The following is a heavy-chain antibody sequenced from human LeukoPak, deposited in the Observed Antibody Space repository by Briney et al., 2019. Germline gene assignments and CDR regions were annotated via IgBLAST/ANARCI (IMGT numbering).Heavy chain of an antibody. V-gene: IGHV1-69*04. CDR2: IIPILGIA. Sequence: ASVKVSCKASGGTFSSYAISWVRQAPGQGLEWMGRIIPILGIANYAQKFQGRVTITADKSTSTAYMELSSLRSEDTAVYYCAKDLVAGTGLVDYWGQGTLVTVSS. D-gene: IGHD6-19*01. CDR3: AKDLVAGTGLVDY. CDR1: GGTFSSYA. J-gene: IGHJ4*02.